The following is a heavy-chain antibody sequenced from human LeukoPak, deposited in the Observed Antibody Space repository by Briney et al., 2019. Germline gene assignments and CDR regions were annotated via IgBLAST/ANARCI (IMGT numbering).Heavy chain of an antibody. D-gene: IGHD5-12*01. J-gene: IGHJ4*02. CDR1: GDSISSSSYY. V-gene: IGHV4-39*01. CDR3: ARHKNSGVTTSYYFDY. Sequence: PSETLSLTCIVSGDSISSSSYYWVWIRQPPGKGLEWIGSISYSGSAYYNPSLKSRVTISVDTSNNQFSLNLSPVTAADTAVYYCARHKNSGVTTSYYFDYWGQGTLVTVSS. CDR2: ISYSGSA.